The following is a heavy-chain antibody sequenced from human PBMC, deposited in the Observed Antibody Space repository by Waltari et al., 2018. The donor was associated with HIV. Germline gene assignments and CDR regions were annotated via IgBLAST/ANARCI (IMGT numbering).Heavy chain of an antibody. J-gene: IGHJ4*02. CDR3: ARYGWESAGHWYYFDY. D-gene: IGHD1-26*01. Sequence: QLQLQESGPGLVKPSETLSLTCTVSGGSISSRTYYWGWIRQPPGKGLEWIGSIYYSGSTYYNPSLKSRVTISVDTSKTHFSLKLSSVTATDTAVYYCARYGWESAGHWYYFDYWGQGTLVTVSS. CDR1: GGSISSRTYY. CDR2: IYYSGST. V-gene: IGHV4-39*02.